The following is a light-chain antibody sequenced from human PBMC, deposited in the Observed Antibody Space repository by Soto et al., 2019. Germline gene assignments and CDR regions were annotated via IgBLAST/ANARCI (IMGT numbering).Light chain of an antibody. CDR1: QSLFYSAYRTNY. CDR2: WAS. CDR3: LQYYGGPPHT. Sequence: DIVLTQSPDSLAVFLGERATITCKSSQSLFYSAYRTNYLAWYQDKPGQPPKMLISWASTRASGVPDRFSGGGSGTDFTLTISSLQAEDVAVYYCLQYYGGPPHTLGQWTKLEI. J-gene: IGKJ2*01. V-gene: IGKV4-1*01.